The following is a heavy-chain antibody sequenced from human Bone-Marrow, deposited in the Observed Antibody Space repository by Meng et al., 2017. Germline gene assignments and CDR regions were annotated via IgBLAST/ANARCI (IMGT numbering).Heavy chain of an antibody. Sequence: GESLKISCAASGFTFSTYEMNWVRQAPGKGLEWVSYISSSGSGIYYADSVKGRFTISRDNAENSLYLQMNSLRAEDTAVYYCARGTYYDILTGYPRGYYYGMDVWGQGTMVTVSS. CDR1: GFTFSTYE. D-gene: IGHD3-9*01. CDR2: ISSSGSGI. V-gene: IGHV3-48*03. J-gene: IGHJ6*02. CDR3: ARGTYYDILTGYPRGYYYGMDV.